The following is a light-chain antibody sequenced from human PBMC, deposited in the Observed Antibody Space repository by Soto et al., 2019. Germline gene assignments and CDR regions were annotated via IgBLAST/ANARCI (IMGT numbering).Light chain of an antibody. CDR2: DAS. J-gene: IGKJ3*01. CDR3: QQFNNWPVT. CDR1: QAISSA. Sequence: IQMTQSPSSLSASVGDRVTITCRASQAISSALAWYQQKPGKPPKLLIYDASTLQSGVPSRFSGTASGTDFTLTINSLQPGDFATYYCQQFNNWPVTFGPGTKVDIK. V-gene: IGKV1D-13*01.